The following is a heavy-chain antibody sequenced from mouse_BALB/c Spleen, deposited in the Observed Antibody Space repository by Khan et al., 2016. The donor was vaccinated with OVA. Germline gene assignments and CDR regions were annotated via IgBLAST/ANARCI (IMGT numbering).Heavy chain of an antibody. J-gene: IGHJ4*01. CDR3: ARQPYYHYYIMDY. V-gene: IGHV2-6-1*01. CDR1: GFSLNDYG. CDR2: IWSDGST. D-gene: IGHD2-10*01. Sequence: VELVESGPGLVAPSQSLSITCTISGFSLNDYGVHWVRQPPGKGLEWLVVIWSDGSTTYNSALKSRLSIIKDNSKSQIFLKMNSLQTDDTAMYYCARQPYYHYYIMDYWGQGTSVTVSS.